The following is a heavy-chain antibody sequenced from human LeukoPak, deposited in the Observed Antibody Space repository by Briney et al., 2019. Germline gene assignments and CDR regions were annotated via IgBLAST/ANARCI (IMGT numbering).Heavy chain of an antibody. J-gene: IGHJ6*02. V-gene: IGHV5-51*01. CDR1: GYSFPSYW. CDR2: IYPADSDT. Sequence: GESLKISCKGSGYSFPSYWIGWVRQIPGKGLEWMGTIYPADSDTRYNPSFEGQVTISADKSISTAYLQWSSLKASDTAMYYCARLTGYSSGMDVWGQGATVTVSS. D-gene: IGHD3-22*01. CDR3: ARLTGYSSGMDV.